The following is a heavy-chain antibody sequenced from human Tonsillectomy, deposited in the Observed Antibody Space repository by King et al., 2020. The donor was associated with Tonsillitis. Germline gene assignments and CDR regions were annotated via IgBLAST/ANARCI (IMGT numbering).Heavy chain of an antibody. Sequence: QLQESGPGLVKPSETLSLTCTASGGSISSSTYYWGWIRQPPGKGLDWIGSVYYSGNTYYNPSLTSRVTISVDTSKNQFSLKLSSLTAADTAVYYCARLSVVMGDITDAFDIWGQGTMVTVSS. D-gene: IGHD4-23*01. CDR1: GGSISSSTYY. V-gene: IGHV4-39*01. CDR3: ARLSVVMGDITDAFDI. CDR2: VYYSGNT. J-gene: IGHJ3*02.